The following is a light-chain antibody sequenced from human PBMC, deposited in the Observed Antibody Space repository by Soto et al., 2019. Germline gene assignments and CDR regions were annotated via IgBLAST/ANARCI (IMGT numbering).Light chain of an antibody. CDR2: ATS. Sequence: EIVLTQSPATLSLSPGERATLSCRASQSISNHLAWFQQKPGQAPRLLIYATSNRATGIPARFSGSGSGTDFTLTISSREPADFAVYYCQQRSNWPRYTFGQGTKLEIK. J-gene: IGKJ2*01. V-gene: IGKV3-11*01. CDR3: QQRSNWPRYT. CDR1: QSISNH.